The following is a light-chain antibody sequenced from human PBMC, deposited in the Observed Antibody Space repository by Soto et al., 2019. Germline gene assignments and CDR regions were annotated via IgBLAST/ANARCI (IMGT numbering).Light chain of an antibody. CDR2: DAS. J-gene: IGKJ4*01. CDR1: QSVSSY. CDR3: QQHSNWPPLT. V-gene: IGKV3-11*01. Sequence: EIVLTQSPATLSLSPGERATLSCRASQSVSSYLAWYQQKPGQDPRLLIYDASNRATGVPARFSGGGSGTDFILPISSLEPEDYAVYYCQQHSNWPPLTFGGGTKVEIK.